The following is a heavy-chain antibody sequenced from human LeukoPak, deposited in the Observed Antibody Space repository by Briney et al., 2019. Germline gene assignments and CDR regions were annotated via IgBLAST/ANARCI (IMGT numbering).Heavy chain of an antibody. CDR1: GFTFSSYW. V-gene: IGHV3-7*01. CDR3: ARGVWGSCRFFDY. Sequence: GGSLRLSCAASGFTFSSYWMSWVRQAPGKGLEWVANIKQDGSEKYYVDSVKGRFTISRDNAKNSLYLQMNSLRAEDTAVYYCARGVWGSCRFFDYWGQGTLVTVSS. J-gene: IGHJ4*02. D-gene: IGHD3-16*02. CDR2: IKQDGSEK.